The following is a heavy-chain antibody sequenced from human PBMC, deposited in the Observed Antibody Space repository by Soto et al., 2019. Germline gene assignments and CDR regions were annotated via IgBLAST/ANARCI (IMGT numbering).Heavy chain of an antibody. V-gene: IGHV4-59*01. Sequence: PSETLSRTWTVGGGCISSYYWSWIRQPPGKGLEWIGYIYYSGSTNYNRSLQSRVTISVDTSKNQFSLKLSSVTAADTAAAYCGLISGDRYNSVACFDSFRQLTLVTASS. J-gene: IGHJ5*01. CDR2: IYYSGST. D-gene: IGHD5-12*01. CDR3: GLISGDRYNSVACFDS. CDR1: GGCISSYY.